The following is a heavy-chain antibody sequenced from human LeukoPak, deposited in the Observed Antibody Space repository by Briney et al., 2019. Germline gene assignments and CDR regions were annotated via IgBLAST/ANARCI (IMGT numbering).Heavy chain of an antibody. D-gene: IGHD6-13*01. CDR3: GRGGAAARYYYYMDV. V-gene: IGHV1-2*02. CDR1: GYGFTGYY. Sequence: ASVKVSCKASGYGFTGYYMHWVRQAPGQGLEWMGWINPNSGGTNYAQKYQGRVTMTRDTSISTAYMELSRLRSDDTAVYYCGRGGAAARYYYYMDVWGKGTTVTVSS. CDR2: INPNSGGT. J-gene: IGHJ6*03.